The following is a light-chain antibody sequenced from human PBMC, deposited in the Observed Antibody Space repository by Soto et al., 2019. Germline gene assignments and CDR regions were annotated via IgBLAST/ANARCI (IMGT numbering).Light chain of an antibody. CDR2: AAS. J-gene: IGKJ1*01. V-gene: IGKV1-8*01. Sequence: AIRMTQSPSSLSASTGDRVTITCRASQGISSYLAWYQQKPGKAPKLLIYAASTLQSGVPSRFSGSGSGTDFTLTISCLQSEDFAVYYCQQYGNSPRTFGQGTKVELK. CDR3: QQYGNSPRT. CDR1: QGISSY.